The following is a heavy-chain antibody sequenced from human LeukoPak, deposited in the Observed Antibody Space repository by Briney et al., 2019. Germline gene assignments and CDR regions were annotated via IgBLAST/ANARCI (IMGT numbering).Heavy chain of an antibody. CDR2: INPSGGST. CDR3: AREYGGRKMDV. Sequence: GASVKVSCKASGYTFTSYYMHWVRQAPGQGLEWMGIINPSGGSTSYAQKFQGRVTMTTDTSTSTAYMELRSLRSDDTAVYYCAREYGGRKMDVWGKGTTVTVSS. J-gene: IGHJ6*04. CDR1: GYTFTSYY. D-gene: IGHD4-23*01. V-gene: IGHV1-46*01.